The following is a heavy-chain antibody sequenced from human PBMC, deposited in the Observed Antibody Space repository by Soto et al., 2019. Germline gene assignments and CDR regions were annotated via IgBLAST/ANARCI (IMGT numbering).Heavy chain of an antibody. V-gene: IGHV3-23*01. D-gene: IGHD6-19*01. CDR1: GFTFSSYA. J-gene: IGHJ5*02. Sequence: GGSLRLSCAASGFTFSSYAMSWVRQAPGKGLEWVSAISGSGGSTYYAGSVKGRFTISRDNSKNTLYLQMNSLRAEDTAVYYCAKDKSAVAGRPLGPWGQGTLVTVSS. CDR3: AKDKSAVAGRPLGP. CDR2: ISGSGGST.